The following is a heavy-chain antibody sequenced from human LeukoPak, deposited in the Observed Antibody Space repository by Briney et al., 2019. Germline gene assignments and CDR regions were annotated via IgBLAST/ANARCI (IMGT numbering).Heavy chain of an antibody. CDR3: ARGGERLAATRY. D-gene: IGHD6-13*01. V-gene: IGHV3-66*01. Sequence: GGSLRLSCAASGFTVTSNYMSWVRQAPGKGLEWVSVIYSGGNTYYSDSVKGRFTISTDNSKNTLYLQMNSLRAEDTAVYYCARGGERLAATRYWGQGTLVTVSS. J-gene: IGHJ4*02. CDR1: GFTVTSNY. CDR2: IYSGGNT.